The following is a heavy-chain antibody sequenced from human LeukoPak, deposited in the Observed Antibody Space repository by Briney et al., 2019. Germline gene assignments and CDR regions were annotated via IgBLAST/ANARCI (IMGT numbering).Heavy chain of an antibody. V-gene: IGHV3-48*01. CDR3: AVHLACPGPLFDY. CDR2: ISSSSSTI. J-gene: IGHJ4*02. D-gene: IGHD1-1*01. CDR1: GFTFSSYS. Sequence: GGALRLSCEASGFTFSSYSMNWVRQAPGKVQEWASYISSSSSTIYYADSVKGRLTISRDNAKNSLYLQMNSLRAEDTAVYYCAVHLACPGPLFDYWGQGTLVTVS.